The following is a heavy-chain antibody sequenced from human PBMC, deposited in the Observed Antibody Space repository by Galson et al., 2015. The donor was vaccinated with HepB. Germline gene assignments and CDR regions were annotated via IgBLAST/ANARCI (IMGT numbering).Heavy chain of an antibody. CDR2: IYYSGST. V-gene: IGHV4-39*01. D-gene: IGHD4-23*01. J-gene: IGHJ4*02. CDR3: ARQDYGGNGPNFDY. CDR1: GGSISSSSYY. Sequence: ETLSLTCTVSGGSISSSSYYWGWIRQPPGEGLEWIGSIYYSGSTYYNPSLKSRVTISVDTSKNQFSLKLSSVTAADTAVYYCARQDYGGNGPNFDYWGQGTLVTVSS.